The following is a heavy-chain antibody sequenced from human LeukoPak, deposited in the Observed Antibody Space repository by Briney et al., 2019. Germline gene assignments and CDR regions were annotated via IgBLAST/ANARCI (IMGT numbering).Heavy chain of an antibody. Sequence: PGGTLRLSCAASGFTFSSYAMSWVRQAPGKGLEWVSTIRSRSGSIFYADSVKGRVTISADKSISTAYLQWSSLKASDTAMYYCARQGYSSGNSGWAYWFDPWGQGTLVTVSS. CDR1: GFTFSSYA. V-gene: IGHV3-23*01. D-gene: IGHD6-19*01. CDR3: ARQGYSSGNSGWAYWFDP. CDR2: IRSRSGSI. J-gene: IGHJ5*02.